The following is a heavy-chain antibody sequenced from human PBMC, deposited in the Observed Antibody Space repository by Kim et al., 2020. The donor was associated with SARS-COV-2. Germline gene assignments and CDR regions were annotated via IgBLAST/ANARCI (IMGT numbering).Heavy chain of an antibody. CDR2: ISGSGGST. D-gene: IGHD2-8*02. Sequence: GGSLRLSCAASGFTFSSYAMSWVRQAPGKGLEWVSAISGSGGSTYYADSVKGRFTISRDNSKNTLYLQMNSLRAEDTAVYYCAKVRARLLGYYYYGMDVWGPGTTGTVSS. J-gene: IGHJ6*02. CDR3: AKVRARLLGYYYYGMDV. V-gene: IGHV3-23*01. CDR1: GFTFSSYA.